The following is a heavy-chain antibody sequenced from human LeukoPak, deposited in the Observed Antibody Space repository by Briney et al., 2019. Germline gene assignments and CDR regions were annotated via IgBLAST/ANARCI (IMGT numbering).Heavy chain of an antibody. D-gene: IGHD2-15*01. CDR2: IWYDGSDK. Sequence: GGSLRLSCAASGFTFSSHGMHWVRQAPGKGLEWVAVIWYDGSDKYYADSVKGRFTISRDNSKNTLYLQMNSLRAEDTAVYYCARDQCSGGSCYGFDPWGQGTLVTVSS. J-gene: IGHJ5*02. CDR3: ARDQCSGGSCYGFDP. CDR1: GFTFSSHG. V-gene: IGHV3-33*01.